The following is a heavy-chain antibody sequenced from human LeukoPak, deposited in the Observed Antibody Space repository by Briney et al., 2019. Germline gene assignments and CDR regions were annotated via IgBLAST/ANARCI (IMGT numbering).Heavy chain of an antibody. Sequence: GGSLRLSCAASGFTFSTYWMHWVRQAPGKGLVWVSRINRDGNSTSYADSVKGRFTISRDNAKNTLYLQMNSLRAEDTAVYYCARDRETYYDILTGYYTLGDAFDIWGQGTMVTVSS. J-gene: IGHJ3*02. CDR1: GFTFSTYW. V-gene: IGHV3-74*01. CDR2: INRDGNST. D-gene: IGHD3-9*01. CDR3: ARDRETYYDILTGYYTLGDAFDI.